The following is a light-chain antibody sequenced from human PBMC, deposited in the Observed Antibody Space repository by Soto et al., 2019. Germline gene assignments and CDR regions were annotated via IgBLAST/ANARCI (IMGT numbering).Light chain of an antibody. J-gene: IGKJ2*01. CDR2: GAS. Sequence: EIVMTQSPATLSVSPGERATLSYRASQSVSSNLAWYQQKPGQAPRLLIYGASIRATGIPARFSGSGSGTEFTLTISSLQSEDFAVYYCQQYNNWPRTFGQGTKLEIK. V-gene: IGKV3D-15*01. CDR1: QSVSSN. CDR3: QQYNNWPRT.